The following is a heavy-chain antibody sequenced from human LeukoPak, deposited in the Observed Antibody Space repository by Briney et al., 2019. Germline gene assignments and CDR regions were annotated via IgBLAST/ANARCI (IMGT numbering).Heavy chain of an antibody. D-gene: IGHD3-22*01. V-gene: IGHV1-2*02. CDR1: GYTFTRYY. CDR2: INPNSGGT. J-gene: IGHJ1*01. CDR3: AREDYYDSSGYYKNKEYFQH. Sequence: ASVKVSSTPSGYTFTRYYMHWVRQAPGQGLEWMGWINPNSGGTNYAQKFQGRATMTRDTSISTAYMELSRLRSDDTAVYYCAREDYYDSSGYYKNKEYFQHWGQGSLVTVSA.